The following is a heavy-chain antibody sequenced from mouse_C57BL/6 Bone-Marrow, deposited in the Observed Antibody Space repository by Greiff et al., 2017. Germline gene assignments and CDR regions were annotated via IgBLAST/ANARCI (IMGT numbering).Heavy chain of an antibody. CDR3: TPYYYGSSYAY. Sequence: DVKLVESGAELVRPGASVKLSCTASGFNIKDYYMHWVKQRPEQGLEWIGRIDPEDGDTEYAPKFQGKATMTADTSSNTAYLQLSSLTSEDTAVYYCTPYYYGSSYAYWGQGTLVTVSA. V-gene: IGHV14-1*01. D-gene: IGHD1-1*01. J-gene: IGHJ3*01. CDR1: GFNIKDYY. CDR2: IDPEDGDT.